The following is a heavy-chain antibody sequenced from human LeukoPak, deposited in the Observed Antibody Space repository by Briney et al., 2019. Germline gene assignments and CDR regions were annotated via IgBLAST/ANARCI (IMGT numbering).Heavy chain of an antibody. CDR1: GGSINSYY. CDR3: ARDYYDILTGYYPSWFDP. Sequence: SETLSLTCTVSGGSINSYYWSWVRQPPGKGLEWIGYIYYSGSTNYNPSLKSRVTISVDTSKNQFSLKLSSVTAADTAVYYCARDYYDILTGYYPSWFDPWGQGTLVTVSS. D-gene: IGHD3-9*01. CDR2: IYYSGST. J-gene: IGHJ5*02. V-gene: IGHV4-59*01.